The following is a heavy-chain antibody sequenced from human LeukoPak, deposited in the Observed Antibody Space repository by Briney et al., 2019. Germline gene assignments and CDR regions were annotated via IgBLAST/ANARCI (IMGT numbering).Heavy chain of an antibody. D-gene: IGHD5-18*01. V-gene: IGHV1-46*01. J-gene: IGHJ5*02. CDR3: ARNLGYSGSHWFDP. Sequence: GASVKVSCKASGYTFTRYFIHWVRQAPGQGLEWMGILNPGGEWTTYAKKFQGRLTMTKDTSTSTVYMDLSSLRSEDTAFYYCARNLGYSGSHWFDPWGQGTLVTVSS. CDR1: GYTFTRYF. CDR2: LNPGGEWT.